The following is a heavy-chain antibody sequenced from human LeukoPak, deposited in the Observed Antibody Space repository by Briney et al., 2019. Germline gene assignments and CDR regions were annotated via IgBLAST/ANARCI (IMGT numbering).Heavy chain of an antibody. J-gene: IGHJ4*02. V-gene: IGHV3-74*01. Sequence: GGSLRLSCAASGFTFESYWMHWVRQAPGKGLEWVSRIVADGSGTYYADSVKGRFTISRDNAWNTQYLRMDSLRAEDTAVYYCARGITTVLPIDYWGQGTLVTVSS. CDR3: ARGITTVLPIDY. CDR1: GFTFESYW. CDR2: IVADGSGT. D-gene: IGHD4-17*01.